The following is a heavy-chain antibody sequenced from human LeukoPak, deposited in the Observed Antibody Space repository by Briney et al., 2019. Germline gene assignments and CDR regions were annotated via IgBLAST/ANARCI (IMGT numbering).Heavy chain of an antibody. J-gene: IGHJ4*02. CDR2: IIPIFGTA. CDR1: GGTFSSYA. Sequence: SVKVSCKASGGTFSSYAISWVRQAPGQGLEWMGGIIPIFGTANYAQKFQGRVTITADESTSTAYMELSSLRSEDTAVYYCARPSHYDFWSGYSQYYFDHWGQGTLVTVSS. V-gene: IGHV1-69*13. D-gene: IGHD3-3*01. CDR3: ARPSHYDFWSGYSQYYFDH.